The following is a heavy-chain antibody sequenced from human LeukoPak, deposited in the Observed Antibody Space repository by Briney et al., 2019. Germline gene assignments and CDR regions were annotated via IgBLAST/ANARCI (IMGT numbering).Heavy chain of an antibody. J-gene: IGHJ3*02. D-gene: IGHD2-2*01. Sequence: SETLSLTCTVSNGSISYYYWSWLRQPPGKGLEWMGYIHYTGSTSYNASLKSRVTMSVDTSKDQFSLNLNSVTAADTAMYYCVKSNSRYQPWTLDIWGRGTMVTVSS. CDR2: IHYTGST. CDR1: NGSISYYY. CDR3: VKSNSRYQPWTLDI. V-gene: IGHV4-59*01.